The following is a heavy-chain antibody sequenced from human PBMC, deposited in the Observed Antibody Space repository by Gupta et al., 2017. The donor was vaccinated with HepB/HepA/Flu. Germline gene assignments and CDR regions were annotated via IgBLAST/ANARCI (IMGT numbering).Heavy chain of an antibody. CDR3: ARDPDCTSSSCYSWYFDL. CDR2: IWYDGSNK. J-gene: IGHJ2*01. D-gene: IGHD2-2*02. CDR1: GFSFSSYG. V-gene: IGHV3-33*01. Sequence: QVQLVESGGGVVQPGRSLRLSCAASGFSFSSYGMHWVRQAPGKGLEWVAVIWYDGSNKYYADSVKGRFTISRDNSKNTLYLQMNSLRAEDTAVYDCARDPDCTSSSCYSWYFDLWGRGTLVTVSS.